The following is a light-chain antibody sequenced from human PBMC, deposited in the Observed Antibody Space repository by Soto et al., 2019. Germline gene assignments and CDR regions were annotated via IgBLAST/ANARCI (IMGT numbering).Light chain of an antibody. CDR1: QSISSW. Sequence: DIQMTQSPSTLSASVGDRVTITCRASQSISSWLAWYQQKPGKAPKLLIYKASSLESGVPSRFSGSGSGTEFTLTISSLQPDDFATYYCQHHGTFGQGTKVKIK. CDR3: QHHGT. V-gene: IGKV1-5*03. J-gene: IGKJ1*01. CDR2: KAS.